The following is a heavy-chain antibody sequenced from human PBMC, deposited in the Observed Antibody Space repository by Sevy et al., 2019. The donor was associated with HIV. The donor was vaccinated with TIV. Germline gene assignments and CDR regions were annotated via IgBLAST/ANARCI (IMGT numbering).Heavy chain of an antibody. CDR3: ARDGPSYYGSGSHKGNAFDI. CDR1: GFTFSSYG. Sequence: GGSLRLSCAASGFTFSSYGMHWVRQAPGKGLEWVAVIWYDGSNKYYADSVKGRFTISRDNSKNMLYLQMNSLRAEDTAVYYCARDGPSYYGSGSHKGNAFDIWGQVTMVTVSS. V-gene: IGHV3-33*01. CDR2: IWYDGSNK. D-gene: IGHD3-10*01. J-gene: IGHJ3*02.